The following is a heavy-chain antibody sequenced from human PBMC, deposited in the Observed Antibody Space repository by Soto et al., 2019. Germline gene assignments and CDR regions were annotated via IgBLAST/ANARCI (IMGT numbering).Heavy chain of an antibody. CDR1: GDSISSYY. V-gene: IGHV4-59*01. CDR3: ARGGYYYDSSGSDPAFDY. Sequence: SETLSLTCTVSGDSISSYYWSWIRQPPGKGLEWIGYIYYSGSTNYNPSLKSRVTISVDTSKNQFSLKLSSVTAADTAVYYCARGGYYYDSSGSDPAFDYWGQGTLVTVS. J-gene: IGHJ4*02. D-gene: IGHD3-22*01. CDR2: IYYSGST.